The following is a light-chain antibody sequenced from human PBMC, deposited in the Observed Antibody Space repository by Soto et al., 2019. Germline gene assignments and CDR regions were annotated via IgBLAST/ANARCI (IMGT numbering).Light chain of an antibody. CDR2: DAS. J-gene: IGKJ1*01. V-gene: IGKV1-5*01. Sequence: DIQMTQSPSTLSASVGDRVTITCRASQSISKWLAWYQQKAGKAPKVLIYDASSLGSGVPSRFSGSGSGTEFTLTISSLQPGDFATYYCQQYNSYSPWTFGQGTKVDIK. CDR3: QQYNSYSPWT. CDR1: QSISKW.